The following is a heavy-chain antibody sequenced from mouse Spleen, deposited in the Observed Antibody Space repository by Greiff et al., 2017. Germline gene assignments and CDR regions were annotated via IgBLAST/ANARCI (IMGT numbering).Heavy chain of an antibody. D-gene: IGHD3-3*01. Sequence: QVQLQQPGAELVRPGSSVKLSCKASGYTFTSYWMHWVKQRPIQGLEWIGNIDPSDSETHYNQKFKDKATLTVDKSSSTAYMQLSSLTSEDSAVYYCARREGQGNWYFDVWGAGTTVTVSS. V-gene: IGHV1-52*01. CDR2: IDPSDSET. CDR1: GYTFTSYW. J-gene: IGHJ1*01. CDR3: ARREGQGNWYFDV.